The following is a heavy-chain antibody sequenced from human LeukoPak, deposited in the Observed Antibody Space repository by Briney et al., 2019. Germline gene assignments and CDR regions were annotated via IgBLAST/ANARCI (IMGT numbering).Heavy chain of an antibody. D-gene: IGHD1-26*01. CDR2: TYYRSKWYN. J-gene: IGHJ3*02. CDR1: GDSVSSNSAA. V-gene: IGHV6-1*01. Sequence: SQTLSLTCAISGDSVSSNSAAWNWIRQSPSRGLEWPGRTYYRSKWYNDYAVSVKSRITINPNTSKNQFSLQLNSVTPEDTAVYYCARAWELGDHDAFDIWGQGTMVAVSS. CDR3: ARAWELGDHDAFDI.